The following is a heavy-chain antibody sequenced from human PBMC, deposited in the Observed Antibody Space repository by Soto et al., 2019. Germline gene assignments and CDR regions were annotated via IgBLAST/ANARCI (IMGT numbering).Heavy chain of an antibody. J-gene: IGHJ5*02. CDR3: ARGRWELRTRGRYNWFDP. V-gene: IGHV3-11*06. CDR2: ISSSSSYT. D-gene: IGHD1-26*01. CDR1: GFTFSDYY. Sequence: QVQLVESGGGLVKPGGSLRLPCAASGFTFSDYYMSWIRQAPGKGLEWVSYISSSSSYTNYADSVKGRFTISRDNAKNSLYLQMNSLRAEDTAVYYCARGRWELRTRGRYNWFDPWGQGTLVTVSS.